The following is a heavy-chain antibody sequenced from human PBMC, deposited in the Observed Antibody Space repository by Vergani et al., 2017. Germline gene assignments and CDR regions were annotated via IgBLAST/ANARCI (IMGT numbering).Heavy chain of an antibody. CDR3: ATEXRVGGPLFPDAFDI. D-gene: IGHD2-15*01. V-gene: IGHV1-24*01. Sequence: QVQLVQSGAEVKKPGASVNVSCKVSGYTLTELSMHWVRQAPGKGLEWMGGFDPEDGETIYAQKFQGRVTMTEDTSTDTAYLELSSLRSEDTAVYYCATEXRVGGPLFPDAFDIWGQGTMVTVSS. CDR1: GYTLTELS. CDR2: FDPEDGET. J-gene: IGHJ3*02.